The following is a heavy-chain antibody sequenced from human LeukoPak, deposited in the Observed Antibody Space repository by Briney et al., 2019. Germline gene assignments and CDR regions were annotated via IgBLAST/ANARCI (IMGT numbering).Heavy chain of an antibody. Sequence: PRGSLRLSCAASGFTFSSYEMNWVRQAPGKGLEWVSYISSTGSTIYYADSVKGRFTISRDNAKNSLYLQMNSLRAEDTAVYYCARDHWNHIRGSFDIWGQGTMVTVSS. CDR2: ISSTGSTI. J-gene: IGHJ3*02. V-gene: IGHV3-48*03. CDR3: ARDHWNHIRGSFDI. D-gene: IGHD1-1*01. CDR1: GFTFSSYE.